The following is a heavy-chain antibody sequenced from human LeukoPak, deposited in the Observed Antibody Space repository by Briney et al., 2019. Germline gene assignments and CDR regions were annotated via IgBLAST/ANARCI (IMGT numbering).Heavy chain of an antibody. Sequence: SQTLSLTCTVSGGSISSGDYYWSWIRQPPGKGLEWIGNIYYSGSTYYNPSLKSRVTISVDTSKNQFSLKLSSVTAADTAVYYCARGPSSSWSQAVNWFDPWGQGTLVTVSS. V-gene: IGHV4-30-4*01. CDR2: IYYSGST. CDR1: GGSISSGDYY. CDR3: ARGPSSSWSQAVNWFDP. D-gene: IGHD6-13*01. J-gene: IGHJ5*02.